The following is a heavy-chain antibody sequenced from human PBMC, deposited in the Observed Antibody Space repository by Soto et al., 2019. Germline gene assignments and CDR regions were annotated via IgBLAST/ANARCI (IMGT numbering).Heavy chain of an antibody. D-gene: IGHD6-6*01. CDR2: IYPGDSDT. Sequence: GESLKISCKGSGYSFTSYWIGWVRQMPGKCLEWMGIIYPGDSDTRYSPSFQGQFTISADKSISTAYLQWSSLKASDTAMYYCASSSSSILRDDYYGMDVWGQGTTVTVSS. CDR1: GYSFTSYW. CDR3: ASSSSSILRDDYYGMDV. J-gene: IGHJ6*02. V-gene: IGHV5-51*01.